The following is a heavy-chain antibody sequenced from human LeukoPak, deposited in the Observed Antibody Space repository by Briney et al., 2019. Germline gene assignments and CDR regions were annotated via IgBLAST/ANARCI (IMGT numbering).Heavy chain of an antibody. V-gene: IGHV1-24*01. CDR3: ATIVGDDFWSGYRY. CDR2: FDPEDGET. J-gene: IGHJ4*02. CDR1: GYTLTELS. D-gene: IGHD3-3*01. Sequence: ASVKVSCKVSGYTLTELSMHWVRQAPGKGLEWMEGFDPEDGETIYAQKFQGRVTMTEDTSTDTAYMELSSLRSEDTAVYYCATIVGDDFWSGYRYWGQGTLVTVSS.